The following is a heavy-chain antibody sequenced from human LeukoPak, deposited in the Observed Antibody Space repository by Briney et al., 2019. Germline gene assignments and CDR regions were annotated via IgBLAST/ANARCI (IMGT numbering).Heavy chain of an antibody. D-gene: IGHD2-21*01. CDR2: IYPGDSDT. CDR1: GYSFTSYW. J-gene: IGHJ3*02. CDR3: ARSLGGGGLDDAFEI. V-gene: IGHV5-51*01. Sequence: GESLKISCKGSGYSFTSYWIGWVRQMPGKGLEWMGIIYPGDSDTRYSPSFQGQVTISADKSISTAYLQWSSLKASDTAMYYCARSLGGGGLDDAFEIWGQGTMVTVSS.